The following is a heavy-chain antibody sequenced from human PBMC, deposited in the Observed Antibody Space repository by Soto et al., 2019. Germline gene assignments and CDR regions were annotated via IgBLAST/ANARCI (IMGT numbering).Heavy chain of an antibody. V-gene: IGHV3-9*01. J-gene: IGHJ4*02. CDR3: AKDSSGYGGSDY. D-gene: IGHD5-12*01. CDR2: ISWNSVSI. Sequence: EVQLVESGGGLVQPGRSLRLSCAASGFTFDDYAMHWVRQAPGKGLEWVSGISWNSVSIGYADSVKGRFTISRDNAKNSLYLQMNSLRAEDTDLYYCAKDSSGYGGSDYWGQGTLVTVSS. CDR1: GFTFDDYA.